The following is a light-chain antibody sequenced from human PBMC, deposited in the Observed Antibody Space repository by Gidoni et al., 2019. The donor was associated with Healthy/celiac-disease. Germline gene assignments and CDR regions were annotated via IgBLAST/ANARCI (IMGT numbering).Light chain of an antibody. CDR1: ALPKQY. CDR2: KDS. CDR3: QSADSSGTYSVV. V-gene: IGLV3-25*03. J-gene: IGLJ2*01. Sequence: SYALTQPPSVSVSPGQTARITCSGDALPKQYAYWYQQKPGQAPVLVIYKDSERPSGISERFSGTSSGTTVTLTISGVQAEDEADYYCQSADSSGTYSVVFGGGTKLTVL.